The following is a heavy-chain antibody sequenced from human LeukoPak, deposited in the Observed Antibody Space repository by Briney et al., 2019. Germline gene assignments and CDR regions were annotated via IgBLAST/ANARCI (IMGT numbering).Heavy chain of an antibody. J-gene: IGHJ4*02. CDR1: GYTFTSYD. CDR3: ARDPLHIVGGLDYFDY. Sequence: GASVKVSCKTSGYTFTSYDINWVRQATGQGLEWMGWMNPNIGNTGYAQNFQGRVTMTRNTSMSTAYMELSSLRSEDTAVYYCARDPLHIVGGLDYFDYWGQGTLVTVSS. D-gene: IGHD2-21*01. V-gene: IGHV1-8*01. CDR2: MNPNIGNT.